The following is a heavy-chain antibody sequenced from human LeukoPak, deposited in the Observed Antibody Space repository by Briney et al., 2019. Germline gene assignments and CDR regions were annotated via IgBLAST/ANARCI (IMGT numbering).Heavy chain of an antibody. CDR2: IITIFGTA. Sequence: SVKVSCKASGGTFSSYAISWVRQAPGQGLEWMGGIITIFGTANYAQKFQGRVTITTDESTSTAYMELSSLRSEDTAVYYCARGNSGYSYGYGIRYYFDHWGQGTLVTVSS. D-gene: IGHD5-18*01. CDR1: GGTFSSYA. J-gene: IGHJ4*02. CDR3: ARGNSGYSYGYGIRYYFDH. V-gene: IGHV1-69*05.